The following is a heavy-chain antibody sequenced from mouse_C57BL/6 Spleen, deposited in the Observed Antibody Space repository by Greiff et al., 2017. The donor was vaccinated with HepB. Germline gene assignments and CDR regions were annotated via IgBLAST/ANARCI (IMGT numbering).Heavy chain of an antibody. CDR1: GYSITSGYY. V-gene: IGHV3-6*01. J-gene: IGHJ2*01. Sequence: EVKLQESGPGLVKPSQSLSLTCSVTGYSITSGYYWNWIRQFPGNKLEWMGYISYDGSNNYNPSLKNRISITRDTSKNQFFLKLNSVTTEDTATYYCAREDDYDGRYFDYWGQGTTLTVSS. CDR2: ISYDGSN. CDR3: AREDDYDGRYFDY. D-gene: IGHD2-4*01.